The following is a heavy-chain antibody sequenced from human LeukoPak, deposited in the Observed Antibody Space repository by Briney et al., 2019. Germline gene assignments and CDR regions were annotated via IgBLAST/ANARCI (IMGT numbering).Heavy chain of an antibody. Sequence: SETLSLTCAVYGGSFSGYYWSWIRQPPGKGLEWIGEINHSGSTNYNPSLKSRVTISVDTSKNQFSLKLNSVTAADTAVYYCARDGKAAAYYYYMDVWGKGTTVTVSS. J-gene: IGHJ6*03. D-gene: IGHD4-23*01. CDR1: GGSFSGYY. CDR3: ARDGKAAAYYYYMDV. CDR2: INHSGST. V-gene: IGHV4-34*01.